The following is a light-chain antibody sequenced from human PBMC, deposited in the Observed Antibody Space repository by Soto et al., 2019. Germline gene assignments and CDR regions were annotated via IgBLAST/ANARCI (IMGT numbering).Light chain of an antibody. Sequence: QSALTQPASVSGSPGQSITISRTGTSSDVGGYNYVSWYQQHPGKAPKLMIYDVSNRPSGVSNRFSGSKSGNTASLTISGLQAEDEADYYCSSYTSSSTFAVFGGGTQLTVL. J-gene: IGLJ7*01. V-gene: IGLV2-14*01. CDR3: SSYTSSSTFAV. CDR2: DVS. CDR1: SSDVGGYNY.